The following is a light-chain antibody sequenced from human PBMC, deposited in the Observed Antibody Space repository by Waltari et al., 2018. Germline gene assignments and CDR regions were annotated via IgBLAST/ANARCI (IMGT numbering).Light chain of an antibody. V-gene: IGKV3-20*01. CDR1: QSVSRS. CDR3: QHYVSLPAT. CDR2: GAS. J-gene: IGKJ1*01. Sequence: EIVLTQSPGTLSLSPGERATLSRRASQSVSRSLAWYQQKPGQAPRLLIYGASNRATVIPDRFSGSGSGTDFSLTISRLEPEDFAVYYCQHYVSLPATFGQGTKVEIK.